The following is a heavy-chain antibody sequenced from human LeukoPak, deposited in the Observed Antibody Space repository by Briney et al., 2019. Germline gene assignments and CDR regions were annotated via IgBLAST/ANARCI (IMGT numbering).Heavy chain of an antibody. CDR3: ARAIAAAGTDYFDY. Sequence: GSLRLSCAASGFTVSSNYMSWVRQAPGKGLEWVSVIYSGGSTYYAASVKGRFTISRDNSKNTLYLQMNSLRAEDTAVYYCARAIAAAGTDYFDYWGQGTLVTVSS. J-gene: IGHJ4*02. CDR1: GFTVSSNY. V-gene: IGHV3-53*01. CDR2: IYSGGST. D-gene: IGHD6-13*01.